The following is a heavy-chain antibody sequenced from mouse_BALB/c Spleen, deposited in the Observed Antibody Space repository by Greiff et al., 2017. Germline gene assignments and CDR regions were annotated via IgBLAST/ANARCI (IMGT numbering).Heavy chain of an antibody. Sequence: VKVVESGPGLVQPSQSLSITCTVSGFSLTSYGVHWVRQSPGKGLEWLGVIWSGGSTDYNAAFISRLSISKDNSKSQVFFKMNSLQANDTAIYYCARMEVTYAMDYWGQGTSVTVSS. J-gene: IGHJ4*01. D-gene: IGHD2-1*01. CDR2: IWSGGST. V-gene: IGHV2-2*02. CDR3: ARMEVTYAMDY. CDR1: GFSLTSYG.